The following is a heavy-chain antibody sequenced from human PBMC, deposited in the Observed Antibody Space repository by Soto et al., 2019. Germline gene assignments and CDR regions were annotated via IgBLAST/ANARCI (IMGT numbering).Heavy chain of an antibody. Sequence: QVQLVQSGAEVKKPGSSVKVSCKASGATFSSYAISWVRQAPGQGLDWMGGIIPFFNTSNYAQKFQGRVTITADESTSTAYMELSRLRSEDTAMYYCARESAYGGNPLAFDYWGQGTLVTVSS. CDR2: IIPFFNTS. CDR1: GATFSSYA. J-gene: IGHJ4*02. D-gene: IGHD1-26*01. V-gene: IGHV1-69*01. CDR3: ARESAYGGNPLAFDY.